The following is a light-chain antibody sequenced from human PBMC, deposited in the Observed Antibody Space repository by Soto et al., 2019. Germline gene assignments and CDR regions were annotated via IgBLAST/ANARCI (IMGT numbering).Light chain of an antibody. Sequence: EIVLTQSPGTLSLSPGERATLSCRASQSISSSYLAWYQQKPGQAPRLLIYAASSRATGIPDRFSGSGSGTDFTLTISRLEPEDFADYYCQQYGSSSYTFGQGTQLEIK. CDR1: QSISSSY. CDR3: QQYGSSSYT. J-gene: IGKJ2*01. V-gene: IGKV3-20*01. CDR2: AAS.